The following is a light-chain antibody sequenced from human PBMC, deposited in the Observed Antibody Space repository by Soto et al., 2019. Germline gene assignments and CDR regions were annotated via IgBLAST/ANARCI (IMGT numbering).Light chain of an antibody. Sequence: EVVLTQSPATLSLSPGERATLSCRASQTVFNYLAWYQQKPGQAPRLLIYDTFNKATGVPARFSGSGSGTDFTLTINSLEPEDFAVYYCQQRSKWPWTLGQGTKVDIK. CDR3: QQRSKWPWT. J-gene: IGKJ1*01. CDR2: DTF. CDR1: QTVFNY. V-gene: IGKV3-11*01.